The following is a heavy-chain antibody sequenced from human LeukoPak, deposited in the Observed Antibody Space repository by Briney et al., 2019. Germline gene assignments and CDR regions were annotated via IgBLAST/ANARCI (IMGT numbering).Heavy chain of an antibody. J-gene: IGHJ5*02. D-gene: IGHD5-12*01. CDR1: GYTFTSYG. Sequence: EASVKVSCKASGYTFTSYGISWVRQAPGQGLEWMGWISAYNGNTNYAQKLQGRVTMTTDTSTSTAYMELSSLRSDDTAVYYCARAQAGNYDWPLDLWGQGTLVTVSS. V-gene: IGHV1-18*01. CDR2: ISAYNGNT. CDR3: ARAQAGNYDWPLDL.